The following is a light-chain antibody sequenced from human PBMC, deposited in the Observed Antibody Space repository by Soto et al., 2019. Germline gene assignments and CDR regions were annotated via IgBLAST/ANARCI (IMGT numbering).Light chain of an antibody. CDR3: QQYGSSPQT. Sequence: EIVLTQSPGTLSLSPGERTTLSCRASQSVRSNYLAWYQQKPDQAPRLLIYDASSRATGIPDRFSGSGSGTDFTLTISRLEPEDFAVYYCQQYGSSPQTFGQGTKVEIK. J-gene: IGKJ1*01. CDR1: QSVRSNY. CDR2: DAS. V-gene: IGKV3-20*01.